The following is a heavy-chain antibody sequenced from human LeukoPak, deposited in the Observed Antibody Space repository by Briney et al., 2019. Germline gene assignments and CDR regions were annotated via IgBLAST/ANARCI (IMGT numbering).Heavy chain of an antibody. J-gene: IGHJ4*02. CDR2: IIPIFGTA. V-gene: IGHV1-69*05. Sequence: SVKVSCKASGGTFSSYAISWVRQAPGQRLEWMGRIIPIFGTANYAQKFQGRVTITTDESTSTAYMELSSLRSEDTAVYYCAREDTDTSGDYWGQGTLVTVSS. CDR1: GGTFSSYA. CDR3: AREDTDTSGDY. D-gene: IGHD3-10*01.